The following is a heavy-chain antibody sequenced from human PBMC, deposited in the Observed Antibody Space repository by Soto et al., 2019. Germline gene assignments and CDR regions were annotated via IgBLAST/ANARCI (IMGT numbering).Heavy chain of an antibody. CDR3: ASRIYSSSSQRYYYYGMDV. V-gene: IGHV1-69*12. J-gene: IGHJ6*02. CDR2: IIPIFGTA. CDR1: GGTFSSYA. D-gene: IGHD6-6*01. Sequence: QVQLVQSGAEVKKPGSSVKVSCKASGGTFSSYAISWVRQAPGQGLEWMGGIIPIFGTANYAQKFQGRVTIPADESTSTAYMELSSLRSEDTAVYYCASRIYSSSSQRYYYYGMDVWGQGTTVTVSS.